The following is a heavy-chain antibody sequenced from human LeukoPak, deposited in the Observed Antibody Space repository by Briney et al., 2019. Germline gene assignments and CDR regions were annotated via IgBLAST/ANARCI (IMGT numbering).Heavy chain of an antibody. J-gene: IGHJ6*03. CDR1: GGSISSSSYY. V-gene: IGHV4-39*01. CDR3: ARGRAYSSGRPRPYYYYYMDV. CDR2: IYYSGST. D-gene: IGHD6-19*01. Sequence: SETLSLTCTVSGGSISSSSYYWGWIRQPPGKGLEWIGSIYYSGSTYYNPSLKSRVTISVDTSKNQFSLKLSSVTAADTAVYYCARGRAYSSGRPRPYYYYYMDVWGKGTTVTVSS.